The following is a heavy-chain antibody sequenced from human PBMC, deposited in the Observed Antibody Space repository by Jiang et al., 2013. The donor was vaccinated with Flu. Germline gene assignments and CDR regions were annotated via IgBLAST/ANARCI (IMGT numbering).Heavy chain of an antibody. V-gene: IGHV3-33*08. CDR2: IWYDGSHQ. J-gene: IGHJ4*02. Sequence: GGGVVQPGTSLRLSCAASGFTFSTYGMHWVRQAPGKGLEWVALIWYDGSHQYYADSVQGRFTISRDNSKNTLFLQMNSLRAEDTALYYCARQIITVAGAFDYWGQGTLVTVSS. D-gene: IGHD6-19*01. CDR3: ARQIITVAGAFDY. CDR1: GFTFSTYG.